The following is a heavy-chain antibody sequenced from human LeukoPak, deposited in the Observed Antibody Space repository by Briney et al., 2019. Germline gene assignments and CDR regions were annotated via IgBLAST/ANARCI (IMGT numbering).Heavy chain of an antibody. CDR2: IRSSGSTR. D-gene: IGHD5-18*01. CDR3: ARDGYSYGFFDY. J-gene: IGHJ4*02. CDR1: GFTFSSFE. Sequence: GGSLRLSCAASGFTFSSFEMNWVRQAPGKGLEWVSHIRSSGSTRYYADSVKGRFTVSRDNAKNSLYLQMNSLRAEDTAVYYCARDGYSYGFFDYWGREPWSPSPQ. V-gene: IGHV3-48*03.